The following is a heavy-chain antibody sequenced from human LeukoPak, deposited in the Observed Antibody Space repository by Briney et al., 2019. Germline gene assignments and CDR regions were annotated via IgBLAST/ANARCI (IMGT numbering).Heavy chain of an antibody. CDR2: IYPGDSDT. V-gene: IGHV5-51*01. D-gene: IGHD2-2*01. CDR1: GYSFTSYW. Sequence: GESLKISCKGSGYSFTSYWIGWVRQMPGKGLEWMGIIYPGDSDTRYSPSFQGQVTISADKSISTAYLQWSSLKASDTATYYCALLGGYCSSTSCYEEFDYWGQGTLVTVSS. CDR3: ALLGGYCSSTSCYEEFDY. J-gene: IGHJ4*02.